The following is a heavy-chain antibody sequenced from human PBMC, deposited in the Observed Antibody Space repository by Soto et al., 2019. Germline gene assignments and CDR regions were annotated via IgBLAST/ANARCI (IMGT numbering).Heavy chain of an antibody. CDR3: TTGPVIIGSYLYYYGMDV. CDR2: IKSKTDGGTT. J-gene: IGHJ6*02. Sequence: PGGSLRLSCAASGFTFSNAWMNWVRQASGKGLEWVGRIKSKTDGGTTDYAAPVKGRFTISRDDSKNTLYLQMNSLKTEDTAVYYCTTGPVIIGSYLYYYGMDVWGQGTTVTVSS. V-gene: IGHV3-15*07. CDR1: GFTFSNAW. D-gene: IGHD1-26*01.